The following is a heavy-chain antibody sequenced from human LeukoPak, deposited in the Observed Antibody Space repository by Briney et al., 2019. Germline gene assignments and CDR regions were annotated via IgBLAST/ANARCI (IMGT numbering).Heavy chain of an antibody. CDR2: IYHSGST. CDR1: GYSISSGYY. J-gene: IGHJ2*01. CDR3: ARSNLGSNWYFDL. Sequence: PSETLSLTCAVSGYSISSGYYWGWIRPPPGKGLEWIGSIYHSGSTYNPSLKSRVTISVDTSKNQFSLKLSSVTAADTAVYYCARSNLGSNWYFDLWGRGTLVTVSS. D-gene: IGHD4/OR15-4a*01. V-gene: IGHV4-38-2*01.